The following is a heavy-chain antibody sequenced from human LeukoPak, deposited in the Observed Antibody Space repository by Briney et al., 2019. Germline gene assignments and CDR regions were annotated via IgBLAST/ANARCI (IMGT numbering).Heavy chain of an antibody. V-gene: IGHV4-39*07. J-gene: IGHJ5*02. Sequence: KSSETLSLTCTVSGGSISSDISYWAWVRQPPEKGLEWIGTIFYSGSSYYNPSLKSRVTISVDTSKNQFSLKLSSVTAADTAVYYCARRAMVRLSWFDPWGQGTLVTVSS. D-gene: IGHD3-10*01. CDR1: GGSISSDISY. CDR2: IFYSGSS. CDR3: ARRAMVRLSWFDP.